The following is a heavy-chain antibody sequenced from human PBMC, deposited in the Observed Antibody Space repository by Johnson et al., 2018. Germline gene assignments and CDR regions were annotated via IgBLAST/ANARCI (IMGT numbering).Heavy chain of an antibody. D-gene: IGHD2-2*03. V-gene: IGHV4-39*07. J-gene: IGHJ3*01. CDR1: GDSISSNNYY. CDR2: IYYSGLT. Sequence: QVQLQESGPGVVKPSEILSLTCTVSGDSISSNNYYWAWMRQPPGKGLEWIGSIYYSGLTSYKPSLMSRVTISKDTSKNQFSLKLSSVTAADTAVYYCARDPLDASWPFDLWGPGTMVTVSS. CDR3: ARDPLDASWPFDL.